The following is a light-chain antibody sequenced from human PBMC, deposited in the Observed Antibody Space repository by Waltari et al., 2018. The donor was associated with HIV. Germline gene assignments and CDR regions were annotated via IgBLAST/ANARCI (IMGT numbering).Light chain of an antibody. CDR2: GKS. Sequence: QSVLTQPPSVSGAPGQRVTISCTGSSSNLGAQYAVHWYQHVPGTARKVLIEGKSGRHSGVPDGFTGTMSGTSASLVINGLQAEDEANDYCQSYDSSLSAWVFGGGTKLTVL. CDR3: QSYDSSLSAWV. CDR1: SSNLGAQYA. V-gene: IGLV1-40*01. J-gene: IGLJ3*02.